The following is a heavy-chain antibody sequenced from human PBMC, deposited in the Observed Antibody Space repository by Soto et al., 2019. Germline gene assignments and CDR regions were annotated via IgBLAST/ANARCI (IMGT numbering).Heavy chain of an antibody. Sequence: ASVKVSCKASGYTFTSYGISWVRQAPGQVLEGMGWISAYNGNTNYAQKLQGRVTMTTDTSTSTAYMELRSLRSDDTAVYYCASARLAAQFRDYWGQGTQVTVSS. CDR1: GYTFTSYG. V-gene: IGHV1-18*04. J-gene: IGHJ4*02. CDR3: ASARLAAQFRDY. D-gene: IGHD6-6*01. CDR2: ISAYNGNT.